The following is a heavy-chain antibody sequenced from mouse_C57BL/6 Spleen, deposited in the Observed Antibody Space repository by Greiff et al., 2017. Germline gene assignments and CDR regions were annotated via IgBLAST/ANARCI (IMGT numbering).Heavy chain of an antibody. CDR2: IDPSDSYT. V-gene: IGHV1-69*01. J-gene: IGHJ4*01. D-gene: IGHD2-14*01. Sequence: VQLQQPGAELVMPGASVKLSCKASGYTFTSYWMHWVKQRPGQGLEWIGEIDPSDSYTNYNQKFKGKSTLTVDKSSSTAYMQLSSLTSEDSAVYYCARGTSARDAMDYWGQGTSVTVSS. CDR1: GYTFTSYW. CDR3: ARGTSARDAMDY.